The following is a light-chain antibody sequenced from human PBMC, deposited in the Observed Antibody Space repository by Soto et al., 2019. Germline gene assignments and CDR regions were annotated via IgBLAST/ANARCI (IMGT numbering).Light chain of an antibody. Sequence: QAVVTQPPSVSGAPGQGVTISCTGGSSNIGANYDVHWYQQLPGTAPKVLIYGNSNRPSGVPDRFSGSKSGTSASLAITGLQVEDEADYYFQSYDSSLRNVIFGGGTKLTVL. J-gene: IGLJ2*01. CDR1: SSNIGANYD. V-gene: IGLV1-40*01. CDR2: GNS. CDR3: QSYDSSLRNVI.